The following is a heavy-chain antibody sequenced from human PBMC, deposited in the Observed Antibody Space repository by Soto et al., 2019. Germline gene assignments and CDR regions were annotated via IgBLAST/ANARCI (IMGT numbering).Heavy chain of an antibody. V-gene: IGHV3-53*04. J-gene: IGHJ5*02. Sequence: EVQLVESGGGLVQPGGSLRLSCAASGFTVSSNYMSWVRQAPGKGLEWVSVIYSGGSTYYEDSVKGRFTISRHNSKNTLYLQMNSQRAEDTAVYYCARVGGSGGSGPGFEPLGQGTLVTVSS. CDR3: ARVGGSGGSGPGFEP. D-gene: IGHD2-15*01. CDR2: IYSGGST. CDR1: GFTVSSNY.